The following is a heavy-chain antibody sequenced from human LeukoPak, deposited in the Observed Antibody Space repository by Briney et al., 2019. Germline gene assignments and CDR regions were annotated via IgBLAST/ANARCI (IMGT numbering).Heavy chain of an antibody. CDR2: ISSSSSYI. CDR3: AKGVVGAVAGYFDY. Sequence: KPGGSLRLSCAASGFTFSSYSMNWVRQAPGKGLEWVSSISSSSSYIYYADSVKGRFTISRDNAKNSLYLQMNSLRAEDTAVYYCAKGVVGAVAGYFDYWGQGTLVTVSS. CDR1: GFTFSSYS. D-gene: IGHD6-19*01. V-gene: IGHV3-21*04. J-gene: IGHJ4*02.